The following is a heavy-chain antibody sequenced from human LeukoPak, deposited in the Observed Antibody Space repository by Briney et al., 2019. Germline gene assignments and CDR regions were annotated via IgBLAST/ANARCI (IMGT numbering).Heavy chain of an antibody. CDR1: GFTFSSYG. J-gene: IGHJ4*02. V-gene: IGHV3-30*18. CDR2: ISYDGSNK. D-gene: IGHD3-3*01. CDR3: AKEVFWSGYYYPRFDY. Sequence: GRSLRLSCAASGFTFSSYGMHWVRQAPGKGLEWVAVISYDGSNKYYADSVKGRFTISRDNSKNTLYLQMNSLRAEDTAVYYCAKEVFWSGYYYPRFDYWGQGTLVTVSP.